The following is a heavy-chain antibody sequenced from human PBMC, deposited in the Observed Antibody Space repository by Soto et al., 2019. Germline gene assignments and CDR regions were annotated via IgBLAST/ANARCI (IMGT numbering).Heavy chain of an antibody. J-gene: IGHJ5*02. CDR1: GYSFTSYW. V-gene: IGHV5-10-1*01. CDR3: ARLKGCSSTSCYTGNWFDP. D-gene: IGHD2-2*02. Sequence: PGESLKISCKGAGYSFTSYWISGVRQMPGKGLEWMGRIDPSDSYTNYSPSFQGHVTISADKSISAAYLQWSSLKASDTAMYYCARLKGCSSTSCYTGNWFDPWGQGTLVTVSS. CDR2: IDPSDSYT.